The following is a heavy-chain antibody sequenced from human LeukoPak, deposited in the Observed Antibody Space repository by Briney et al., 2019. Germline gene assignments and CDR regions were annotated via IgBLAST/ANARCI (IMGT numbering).Heavy chain of an antibody. CDR3: ARAYYYYYYYMDV. Sequence: SETLSLTCAVYGGSFSGYYWSWIRQPAGKGLEWIGRIYISGSTNYNPSLKSRVTMSVDTSKNQFSLKLSSVTAADTAVYYCARAYYYYYYYMDVWGKGTTVTVSS. CDR1: GGSFSGYY. CDR2: IYISGST. J-gene: IGHJ6*03. V-gene: IGHV4-59*10.